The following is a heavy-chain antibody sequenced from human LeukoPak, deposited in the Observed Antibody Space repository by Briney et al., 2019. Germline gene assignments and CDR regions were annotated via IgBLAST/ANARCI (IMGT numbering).Heavy chain of an antibody. CDR2: IYYSGST. V-gene: IGHV4-59*08. J-gene: IGHJ4*02. CDR1: GGSISSYY. D-gene: IGHD3-10*01. Sequence: SETLSLTCTVSGGSISSYYWSWIRQPPGKGLEWIGYIYYSGSTYYNPSLKSRVTISVDTSKNQFSLKLSSVTAADTAVYYCARHFTYYYGSEVDYWGQGTLVTVSS. CDR3: ARHFTYYYGSEVDY.